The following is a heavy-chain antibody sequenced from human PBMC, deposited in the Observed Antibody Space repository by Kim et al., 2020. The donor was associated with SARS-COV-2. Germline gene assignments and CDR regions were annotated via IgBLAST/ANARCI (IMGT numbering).Heavy chain of an antibody. CDR3: ANGYALFY. CDR2: ISESGNNT. D-gene: IGHD1-1*01. V-gene: IGHV3-23*01. J-gene: IGHJ4*02. Sequence: GGSLRLSCAASGFTFRSYDMSWVRQAPGKGLEWVSTISESGNNTHYADSVKGRFTISRDNSKNTVSLQMNSLRAEDTALYYCANGYALFYWGQGTLVTVSS. CDR1: GFTFRSYD.